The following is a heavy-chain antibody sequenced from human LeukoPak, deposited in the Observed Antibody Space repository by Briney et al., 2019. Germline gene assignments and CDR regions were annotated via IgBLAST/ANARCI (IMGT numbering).Heavy chain of an antibody. Sequence: GGSLRLSCAASGFTFSSYEMNWVRQAPGKGLEWVSYISSSGSTIYYADSVKGRFTISRDNAKNSLYLQMNSLRAEDTAVYYCARGGYYVDAFDIWGQGTMVTVSS. D-gene: IGHD3-10*02. V-gene: IGHV3-48*03. CDR3: ARGGYYVDAFDI. CDR1: GFTFSSYE. CDR2: ISSSGSTI. J-gene: IGHJ3*02.